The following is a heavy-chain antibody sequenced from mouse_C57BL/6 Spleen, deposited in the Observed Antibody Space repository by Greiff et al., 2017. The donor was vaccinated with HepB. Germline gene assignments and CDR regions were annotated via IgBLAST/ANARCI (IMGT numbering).Heavy chain of an antibody. V-gene: IGHV3-6*01. CDR2: ISYDGSN. J-gene: IGHJ2*01. CDR3: AKEDY. CDR1: GYSITSGYY. Sequence: EVKLQDSGPGLVKPSQSLSLTCSVTGYSITSGYYWNWIRQFPGNKLEWMGYISYDGSNNYNPSLKNRISITRDTSKNQFFLKLNSVTTEDTATYYCAKEDYWGQGTTLTVSS.